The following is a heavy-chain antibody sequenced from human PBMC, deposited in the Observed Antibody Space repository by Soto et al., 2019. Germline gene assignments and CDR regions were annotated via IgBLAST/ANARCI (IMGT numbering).Heavy chain of an antibody. Sequence: GASVKVSCKASGGTFSSYAISWVRQAPGQGLEWMGGIIPIFGTANYAQKLKGRVTITADESTSTAYMELSSLRSEDTAVYYCARDDIYSRGLFGVVEMATILYYYGMDVWGQGTTVTVSS. D-gene: IGHD5-12*01. CDR3: ARDDIYSRGLFGVVEMATILYYYGMDV. CDR2: IIPIFGTA. CDR1: GGTFSSYA. V-gene: IGHV1-69*13. J-gene: IGHJ6*02.